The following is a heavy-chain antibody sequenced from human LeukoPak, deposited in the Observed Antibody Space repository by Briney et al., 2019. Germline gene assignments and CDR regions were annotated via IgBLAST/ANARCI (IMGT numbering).Heavy chain of an antibody. V-gene: IGHV3-23*01. Sequence: PGGSLRLSCAASGFTFSSYAMSWVRQAPGKGLEWVSAISGSGGSTYYADSVKGRFTISRDNSNNTLYLQMNSLRAEDTAVYYCAKDRKGDYFVDWYFDLWGRGTLVTVSS. D-gene: IGHD4-17*01. CDR1: GFTFSSYA. CDR3: AKDRKGDYFVDWYFDL. J-gene: IGHJ2*01. CDR2: ISGSGGST.